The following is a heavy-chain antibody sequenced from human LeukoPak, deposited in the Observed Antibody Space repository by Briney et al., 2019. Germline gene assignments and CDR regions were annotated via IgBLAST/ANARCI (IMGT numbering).Heavy chain of an antibody. V-gene: IGHV4-59*08. Sequence: PSETLSLTCTVSGGSISSYYWSWIRQPPGKGLEWIGYIYYSGSTNYNPSLKSRVTISVDTSKNQFSLKLSSVTAADTAVYYCARVKLNYYESSTYAFDIWGQGTTVTVSS. CDR2: IYYSGST. CDR1: GGSISSYY. J-gene: IGHJ3*02. CDR3: ARVKLNYYESSTYAFDI. D-gene: IGHD3-22*01.